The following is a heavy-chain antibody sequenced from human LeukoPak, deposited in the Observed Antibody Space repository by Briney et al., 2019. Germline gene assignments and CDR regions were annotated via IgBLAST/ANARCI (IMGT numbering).Heavy chain of an antibody. CDR3: AKGGLVMTTVTTSPYGMDV. Sequence: PGGSLRLSCAASGFTFSSYWMHWVRQAPGKGLVWVSRINSDGSSTSYADSVKGRFTISRDNAKNTLYLQMNSLRAEDTAVYYCAKGGLVMTTVTTSPYGMDVWGQGTTVTVSS. J-gene: IGHJ6*02. CDR2: INSDGSST. V-gene: IGHV3-74*01. CDR1: GFTFSSYW. D-gene: IGHD4-17*01.